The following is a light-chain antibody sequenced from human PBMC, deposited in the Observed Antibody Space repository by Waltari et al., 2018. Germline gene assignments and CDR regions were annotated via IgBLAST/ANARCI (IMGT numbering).Light chain of an antibody. CDR3: CSYAGSTTLI. V-gene: IGLV2-23*02. CDR2: AVS. J-gene: IGLJ2*01. CDR1: SSDVGDYNS. Sequence: QSALTQPASVSRSPGQSITLSCTGTSSDVGDYNSISWYQQHPGKVPKLMIYAVSKRPSGVSDRFSGSKSDNTASLTISGLQAEDEADYYCCSYAGSTTLIFGGGTKLTVL.